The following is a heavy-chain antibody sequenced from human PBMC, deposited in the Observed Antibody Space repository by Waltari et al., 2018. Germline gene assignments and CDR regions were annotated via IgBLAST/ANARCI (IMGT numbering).Heavy chain of an antibody. J-gene: IGHJ3*02. CDR1: GYTFTSYA. D-gene: IGHD2-2*01. CDR2: INAGNGNT. Sequence: QVQLVQSGAEVKKPGASVKVSCKASGYTFTSYAMHWVRQAPGQRLEWMGWINAGNGNTKYSQEFQGRVSITRDTSASTAYMELSSLRSEDMAVYYCARAYCSSTSCYYGAFDIWGQGTMVTVSS. CDR3: ARAYCSSTSCYYGAFDI. V-gene: IGHV1-3*03.